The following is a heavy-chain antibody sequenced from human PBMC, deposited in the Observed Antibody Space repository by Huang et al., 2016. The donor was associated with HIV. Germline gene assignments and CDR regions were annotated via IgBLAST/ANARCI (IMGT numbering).Heavy chain of an antibody. CDR3: ARQGVGDFVVEPTGLGAFDI. Sequence: EVQLVQSGAVVKKPGESLKISCKGSGYTFNGYWIGWVRQMPWKGLEWMGIISPGDSDTTYIPSFQGQVTISADKSISTAYLQWSGLKASDTAMYYCARQGVGDFVVEPTGLGAFDIWGQGTMVTVSS. V-gene: IGHV5-51*01. J-gene: IGHJ3*02. CDR2: ISPGDSDT. CDR1: GYTFNGYW. D-gene: IGHD2-2*01.